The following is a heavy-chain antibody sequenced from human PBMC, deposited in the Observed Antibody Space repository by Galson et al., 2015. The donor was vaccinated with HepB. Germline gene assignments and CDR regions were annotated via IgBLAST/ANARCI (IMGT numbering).Heavy chain of an antibody. D-gene: IGHD2-2*01. J-gene: IGHJ4*02. CDR2: FYYTGNT. CDR1: GGSISSSSYY. V-gene: IGHV4-39*01. CDR3: ARHESESKTYAADN. Sequence: ETLSLTCTVSGGSISSSSYYWGWLRQPPGKGLEWIGSFYYTGNTHYNPSLKSRVTISGDTSKNQFPLKLNSVTAADTAVYYCARHESESKTYAADNWGQGTLVTVSS.